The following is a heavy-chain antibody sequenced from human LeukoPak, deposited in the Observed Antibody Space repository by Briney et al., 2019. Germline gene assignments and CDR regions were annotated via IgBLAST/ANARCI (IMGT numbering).Heavy chain of an antibody. V-gene: IGHV1-46*01. D-gene: IGHD3-9*01. CDR3: ARDQGLTGYFDY. J-gene: IGHJ4*02. Sequence: ASVKVSCKASGYTFTSYYMHWVRQAPGQGLEWMGIINPSGGNTNYAQKFQGGVTLTRDTSTSTVYMELSSLRSEDTAVYYCARDQGLTGYFDYWGQGTLVTVSS. CDR2: INPSGGNT. CDR1: GYTFTSYY.